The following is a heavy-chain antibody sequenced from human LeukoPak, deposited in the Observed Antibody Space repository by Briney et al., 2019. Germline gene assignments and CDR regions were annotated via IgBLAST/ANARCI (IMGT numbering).Heavy chain of an antibody. D-gene: IGHD3-22*01. CDR3: AADPVVVRSGMDV. CDR1: GYTFTSYA. Sequence: ASVKVSCKASGYTFTSYAMHWVRQAPGQRLEWMGWINAGKGNTKYSQKFQGRVTITRDTSASTAYMELSSLRSEDTAVYYCAADPVVVRSGMDVWGQGTTVTVSS. CDR2: INAGKGNT. V-gene: IGHV1-3*01. J-gene: IGHJ6*02.